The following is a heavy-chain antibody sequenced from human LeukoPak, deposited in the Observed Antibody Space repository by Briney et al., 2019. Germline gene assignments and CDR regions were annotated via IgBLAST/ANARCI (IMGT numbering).Heavy chain of an antibody. CDR2: IYYSGST. J-gene: IGHJ4*02. V-gene: IGHV4-59*08. CDR1: GGSISSYY. Sequence: PSETLSLTCTVSGGSISSYYWSWIRQPPGKGLEWIGYIYYSGSTNYNPSLKSRVTISADTSKNQFSLKLSSVTAADTAVYYCAGSRYSYGYLGYWGQGTLVTVSS. CDR3: AGSRYSYGYLGY. D-gene: IGHD5-18*01.